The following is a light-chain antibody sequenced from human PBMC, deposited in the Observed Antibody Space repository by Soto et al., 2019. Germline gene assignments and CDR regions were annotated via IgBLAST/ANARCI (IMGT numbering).Light chain of an antibody. V-gene: IGKV3-11*01. CDR2: DAS. CDR3: QQRSNWRIT. Sequence: EIVLKQSPATLSLTPGERATLSCRASQSVSSYLAWYQQKPGQAPRLLIYDASNRATGIPARFSGSGSGTGFTLTISSLEPEDFAVYYCQQRSNWRITFCQGTRLEI. J-gene: IGKJ5*01. CDR1: QSVSSY.